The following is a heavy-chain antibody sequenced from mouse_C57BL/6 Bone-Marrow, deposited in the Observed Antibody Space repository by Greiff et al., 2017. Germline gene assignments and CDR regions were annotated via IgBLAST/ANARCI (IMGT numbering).Heavy chain of an antibody. CDR1: GFNIKNTY. Sequence: VQLQQSVAELVRPGASVKLSCTASGFNIKNTYMPWVKQRPEQGLEGIGRIDPAIGNTKYAPKFRGQATITADTSSNTAYLQLSGLTSEDTAIYYCAQRALFAYWGQGTLVTVSA. J-gene: IGHJ3*01. CDR2: IDPAIGNT. CDR3: AQRALFAY. V-gene: IGHV14-3*01.